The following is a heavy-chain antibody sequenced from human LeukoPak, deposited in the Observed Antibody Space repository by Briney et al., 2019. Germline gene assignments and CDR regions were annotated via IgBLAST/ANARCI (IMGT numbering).Heavy chain of an antibody. CDR1: GFTFDDYA. D-gene: IGHD6-19*01. V-gene: IGHV3-30-3*01. Sequence: GRSLRLSCAASGFTFDDYAMHWVRQAPGKGLEWVAVISYDGSNKYYADSVKGRFTISRDNSKNTLYLQMNSLRAEDTAVYYCARAPEEWLVDYWGQGTLVTVSS. J-gene: IGHJ4*02. CDR3: ARAPEEWLVDY. CDR2: ISYDGSNK.